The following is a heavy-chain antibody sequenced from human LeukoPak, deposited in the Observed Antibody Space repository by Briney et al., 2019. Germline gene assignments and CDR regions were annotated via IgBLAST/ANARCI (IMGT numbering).Heavy chain of an antibody. Sequence: PSETLSLTCAVYGGSFSGYYWSWIRQPPGKGLEWIGEINHSGSTNYNPSLKSRVTISVDTSKNQLSLKLSSVTAADTAVYYCARGRSQLPKRETDYWGQGTLVTVSS. CDR1: GGSFSGYY. D-gene: IGHD2-2*01. J-gene: IGHJ4*02. CDR3: ARGRSQLPKRETDY. V-gene: IGHV4-34*01. CDR2: INHSGST.